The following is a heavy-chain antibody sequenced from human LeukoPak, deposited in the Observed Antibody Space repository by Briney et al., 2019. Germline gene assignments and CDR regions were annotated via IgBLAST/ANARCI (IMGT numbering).Heavy chain of an antibody. CDR2: ISYDGSNK. V-gene: IGHV3-30*03. CDR3: VGSWAFVY. CDR1: GFTFSSYG. Sequence: GGSLRLSCAASGFTFSSYGMHWVRQAPGKGLEWVAVISYDGSNKYYADSVKGRFTISRDNSKNTLYLQMNSLSAEDTAVYYCVGSWAFVYWGQGTLVTVSS. J-gene: IGHJ4*02. D-gene: IGHD6-13*01.